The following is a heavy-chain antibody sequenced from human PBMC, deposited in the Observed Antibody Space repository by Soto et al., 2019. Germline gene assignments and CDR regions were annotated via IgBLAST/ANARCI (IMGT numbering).Heavy chain of an antibody. CDR1: GGSISSSSYY. J-gene: IGHJ6*03. CDR2: IYYSGST. CDR3: ARLSHIAVAGYYYYYMDV. V-gene: IGHV4-39*01. Sequence: SETLSLTCTVSGGSISSSSYYWGWIRQPPGKGLEWIGSIYYSGSTYYNPSLKSRVTISVDTSKNQFSLKLSSVTAADTAVYYCARLSHIAVAGYYYYYMDVWGKGTTVTVSS. D-gene: IGHD6-19*01.